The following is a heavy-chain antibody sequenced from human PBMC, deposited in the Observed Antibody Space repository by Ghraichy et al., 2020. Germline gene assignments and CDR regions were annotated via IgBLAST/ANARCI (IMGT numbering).Heavy chain of an antibody. V-gene: IGHV3-48*02. Sequence: LSLTCVGSGFNFGSYSMNWVRQSPGKRLEWVSYITSTSSSRSYADSVKGRFTISRDNAQNSLSLHMTGLTDEDTAVYYCARGSRVVRFFYYDGMDVWGQGTKVTVS. D-gene: IGHD4-23*01. CDR1: GFNFGSYS. CDR2: ITSTSSSR. CDR3: ARGSRVVRFFYYDGMDV. J-gene: IGHJ6*02.